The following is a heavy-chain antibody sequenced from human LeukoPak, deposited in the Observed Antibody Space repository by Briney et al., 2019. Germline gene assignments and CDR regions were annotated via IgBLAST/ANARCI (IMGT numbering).Heavy chain of an antibody. CDR1: GDSVSSHDAA. D-gene: IGHD6-6*01. CDR2: TYYRSRWLN. J-gene: IGHJ4*02. CDR3: ARGRDEYSSSLDY. Sequence: SQTLSLTCAISGDSVSSHDAAWNWIRQSPSRGLEWLGRTYYRSRWLNDYAVSVKSRITINPDTSKNQFSLQLSSVTPEDTAVYYCARGRDEYSSSLDYWGQGTLVTVSS. V-gene: IGHV6-1*01.